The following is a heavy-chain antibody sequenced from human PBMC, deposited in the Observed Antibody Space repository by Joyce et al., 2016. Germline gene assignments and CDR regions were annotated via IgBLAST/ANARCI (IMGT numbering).Heavy chain of an antibody. D-gene: IGHD1-1*01. J-gene: IGHJ4*02. Sequence: EVQLEQPGAEVKKPGESLKISCKTSGYTFSSYWIAWVRQMPGRGLEWMGMNDPDDSETRYSQSFQDHVTISADKSVNTAYLHWGSLEASDTAVYYCARHSGATGEDYWGQGTLVTVSS. CDR2: NDPDDSET. CDR1: GYTFSSYW. CDR3: ARHSGATGEDY. V-gene: IGHV5-51*01.